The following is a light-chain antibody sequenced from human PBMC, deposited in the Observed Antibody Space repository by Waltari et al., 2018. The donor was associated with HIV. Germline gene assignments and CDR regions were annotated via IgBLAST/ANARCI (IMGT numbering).Light chain of an antibody. V-gene: IGKV2-30*01. Sequence: EVVLTQTPLALPVTLGPPAAISCTSSQSLVYCDGNTYVSWLRQRPGQSPRCLIYNISKRDSGGPDKFSGSGAGTNFTLTISRVEADDVRLYYCMQGTHWPWTFGQGTKVDI. CDR3: MQGTHWPWT. J-gene: IGKJ1*01. CDR2: NIS. CDR1: QSLVYCDGNTY.